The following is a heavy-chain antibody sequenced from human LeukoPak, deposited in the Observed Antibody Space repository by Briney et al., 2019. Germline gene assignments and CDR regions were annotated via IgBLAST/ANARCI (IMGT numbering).Heavy chain of an antibody. J-gene: IGHJ4*02. CDR1: GFTFSSYS. V-gene: IGHV3-48*01. CDR2: ISSSSSTI. D-gene: IGHD3-3*01. CDR3: ARVARNYDFWSGYWRPIDY. Sequence: GGSLRLSCAASGFTFSSYSMNWVRQAPGKGLEWVSYISSSSSTIYYADSVKGRFTISRDNAKNSLYLQMNSLRAEDTAVYYCARVARNYDFWSGYWRPIDYWGQGTLVTVSS.